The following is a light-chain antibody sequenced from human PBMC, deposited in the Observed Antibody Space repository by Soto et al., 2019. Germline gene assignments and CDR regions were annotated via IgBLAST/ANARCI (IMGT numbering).Light chain of an antibody. Sequence: DIQMTQSPSSLSASVGDRVTITCRSSQSIAGYLNWYQQKPGKAPKVLINGASSLQSGVPSRFSGSRSGTDFTLTISSLQPEDFATYYCQQSYSIPITFGGGTKVDIK. J-gene: IGKJ4*01. CDR1: QSIAGY. CDR3: QQSYSIPIT. CDR2: GAS. V-gene: IGKV1-39*01.